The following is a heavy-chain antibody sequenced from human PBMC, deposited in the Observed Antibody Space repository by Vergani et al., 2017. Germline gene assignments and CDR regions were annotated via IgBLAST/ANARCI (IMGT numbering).Heavy chain of an antibody. CDR1: GYTISSDYF. Sequence: QLQLQESGPGLVKPSGTLSLTCTVSGYTISSDYFWGWIRQTPGKGLEWIGSISHSGSNYYNPSLKSRVTISLDTSKNQFSLELSPVNAADTAVYYCVSQVCGCDYWSQGALVTVSS. J-gene: IGHJ4*02. V-gene: IGHV4-38-2*02. CDR3: VSQVCGCDY. CDR2: ISHSGSN. D-gene: IGHD1-26*01.